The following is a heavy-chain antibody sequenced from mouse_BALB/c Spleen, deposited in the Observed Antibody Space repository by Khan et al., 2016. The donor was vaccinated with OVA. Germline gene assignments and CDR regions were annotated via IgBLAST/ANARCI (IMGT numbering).Heavy chain of an antibody. J-gene: IGHJ4*01. CDR1: GHTFTNYG. V-gene: IGHV9-3-1*01. CDR2: INTYTGEP. Sequence: QIQLVQSGPELKKPGETVKISCKASGHTFTNYGMNWVKQAPGKGLKWMGWINTYTGEPTYADDFNGRFAFSLETSANTAYLQIINLKNEDTATYFCARPPYFSYAMDNWGKGTSVTVSS. CDR3: ARPPYFSYAMDN. D-gene: IGHD2-10*01.